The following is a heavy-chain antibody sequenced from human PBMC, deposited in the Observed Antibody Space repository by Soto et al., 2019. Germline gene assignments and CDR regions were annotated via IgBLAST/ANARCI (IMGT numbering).Heavy chain of an antibody. J-gene: IGHJ6*02. D-gene: IGHD6-13*01. CDR1: GFTFGDHA. Sequence: GWSLRLSCAASGFTFGDHALSWVRQAPWTGLEWVSYISSSGSTIYYADSVKGRFTISRDNAKNSLYLQMDSLRAEDTAVYYCARDQEAGSFFPYYYGMDVWGQGTTVTVSS. CDR3: ARDQEAGSFFPYYYGMDV. V-gene: IGHV3-48*03. CDR2: ISSSGSTI.